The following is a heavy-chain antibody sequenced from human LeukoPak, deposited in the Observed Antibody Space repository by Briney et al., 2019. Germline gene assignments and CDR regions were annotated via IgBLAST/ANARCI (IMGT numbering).Heavy chain of an antibody. CDR3: VRDHNWAFDF. Sequence: PGGSLRLSCAASGFSFSLYPMNGVRQAPGKVLEWLSNIRDSGGEMYYADSVKGRFTITRDNAKNTLYLQMNGLRVEDTAVYFCVRDHNWAFDFWGRGSLVTVSS. V-gene: IGHV3-48*01. D-gene: IGHD1-1*01. CDR2: IRDSGGEM. J-gene: IGHJ4*02. CDR1: GFSFSLYP.